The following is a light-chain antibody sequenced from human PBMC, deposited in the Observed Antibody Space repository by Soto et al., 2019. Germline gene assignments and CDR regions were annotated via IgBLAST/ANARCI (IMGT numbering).Light chain of an antibody. V-gene: IGLV2-11*01. CDR3: CSYAGSYYV. CDR2: DVT. J-gene: IGLJ1*01. Sequence: QSALTQPRSMSGSPGQSVTISCTGTSSDIGGYNYVSWYQQHPDKAPKGMIYDVTKRPSGVPDRFSGSKSGTTASLTISGLQAEDEADYYCCSYAGSYYVFGTGTKVTVL. CDR1: SSDIGGYNY.